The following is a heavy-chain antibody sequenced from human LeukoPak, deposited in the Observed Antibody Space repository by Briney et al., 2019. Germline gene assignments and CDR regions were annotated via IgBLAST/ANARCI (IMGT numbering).Heavy chain of an antibody. Sequence: SETLSLTCTVSGGSISSYYWSWIRQPAGKGLEWIGRIYTRGSTNYNPSLKSRVTMSVDTSKNQFSLKLSSVTAADPAVYYCARDGRRAAGRGYHSNWFDPWGQGTLVTVSS. V-gene: IGHV4-4*07. J-gene: IGHJ5*02. CDR1: GGSISSYY. CDR3: ARDGRRAAGRGYHSNWFDP. CDR2: IYTRGST. D-gene: IGHD6-13*01.